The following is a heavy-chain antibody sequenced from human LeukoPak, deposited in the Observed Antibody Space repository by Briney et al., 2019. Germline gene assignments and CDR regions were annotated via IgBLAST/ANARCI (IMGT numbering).Heavy chain of an antibody. CDR3: AREGQDYVWGSYRLQLDY. V-gene: IGHV4-59*12. CDR2: IYYSGST. Sequence: SETLSLTCTVSGGSISSYYWSWIRQPPGKGLEWIGYIYYSGSTNYNPSLKSRVTISVDTSKNQFSLKLSSVTAADTAVYYCAREGQDYVWGSYRLQLDYWGQGTLVTVSS. J-gene: IGHJ4*02. CDR1: GGSISSYY. D-gene: IGHD3-16*02.